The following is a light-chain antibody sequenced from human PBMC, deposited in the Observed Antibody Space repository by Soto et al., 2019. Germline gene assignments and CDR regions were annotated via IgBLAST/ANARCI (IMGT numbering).Light chain of an antibody. CDR1: QSFSSN. V-gene: IGKV3-15*01. CDR3: QQYNNWPWT. Sequence: EILMTQSPATLSVSPGERATLSCRASQSFSSNLAWYQQKPGQAPRLLIYGASTRATGIPARFSGSGSGTEFTLTISSLQSEDFAVYYCQQYNNWPWTFGQGTKVDIK. J-gene: IGKJ1*01. CDR2: GAS.